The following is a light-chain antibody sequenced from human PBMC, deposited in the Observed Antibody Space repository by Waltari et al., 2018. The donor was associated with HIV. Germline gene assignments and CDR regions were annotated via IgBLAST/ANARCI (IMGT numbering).Light chain of an antibody. CDR2: EVT. Sequence: QSALTQPPSASGSPGQSVTISCTGTSSDIGGFVSWYQQHSGKAPKLMIYEVTKRPSGVPDRFSGSTSDNTASLTVSGLQAEDEADYYCGSYTGDESPDVVFGEGTKLTVL. V-gene: IGLV2-8*01. CDR1: SSDIGGF. CDR3: GSYTGDESPDVV. J-gene: IGLJ2*01.